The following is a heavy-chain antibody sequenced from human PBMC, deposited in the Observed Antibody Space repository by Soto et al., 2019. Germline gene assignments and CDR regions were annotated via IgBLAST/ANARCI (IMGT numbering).Heavy chain of an antibody. CDR3: ARYRREAVAVYPLDN. CDR1: GGSISSNY. D-gene: IGHD6-13*01. Sequence: PSETLSLTCTVSGGSISSNYWTWIRQPPGKGLEWIGYVYNSVSTNYSPSLKSRVTISEDTSKSQFSLKVNSMTAADTAVYYCARYRREAVAVYPLDNWGQGILVTVSS. V-gene: IGHV4-59*01. CDR2: VYNSVST. J-gene: IGHJ4*02.